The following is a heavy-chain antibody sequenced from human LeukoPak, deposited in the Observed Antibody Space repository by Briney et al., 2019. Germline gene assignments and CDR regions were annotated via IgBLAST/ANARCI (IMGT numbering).Heavy chain of an antibody. V-gene: IGHV3-21*01. D-gene: IGHD3-22*01. CDR2: ISSRSSDI. Sequence: PGGSVRLSCAASGFTFNIYPMNWVRQAPGKGLEWVSSISSRSSDIHYADSVKGRFTISRDNAKNSLYLQMNSLRTEDPAAYYCARRGGDSIGHQGDFDYWGQGTLVTVSA. CDR3: ARRGGDSIGHQGDFDY. J-gene: IGHJ4*02. CDR1: GFTFNIYP.